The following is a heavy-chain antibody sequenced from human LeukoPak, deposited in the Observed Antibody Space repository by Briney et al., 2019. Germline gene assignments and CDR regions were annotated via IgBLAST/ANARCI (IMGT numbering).Heavy chain of an antibody. CDR3: AYDSSGYMHY. D-gene: IGHD3-22*01. CDR2: IKHSGGT. Sequence: SETLSLTCAVYGGSFSGYYWSWVRQPPGKGLEWIGEIKHSGGTNYNPSLKSRVTISVDTSKNQVSLKLSSVTAADTALYYCAYDSSGYMHYWGQGTLVTVSS. J-gene: IGHJ4*02. V-gene: IGHV4-34*01. CDR1: GGSFSGYY.